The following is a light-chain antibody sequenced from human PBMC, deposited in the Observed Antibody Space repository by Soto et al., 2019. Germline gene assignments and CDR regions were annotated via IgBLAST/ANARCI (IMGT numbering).Light chain of an antibody. J-gene: IGKJ2*01. V-gene: IGKV3-20*01. Sequence: EVVLTQSPGTLSLSPGERATLSCRASQSVSNNYLAWYQQKPGQSPKLLIFGSSDRATGIPDRFSGSRSGPDFTLTISSLEPEDFAVYYCQQYGSSPPYTFGQGTKLEIK. CDR3: QQYGSSPPYT. CDR1: QSVSNNY. CDR2: GSS.